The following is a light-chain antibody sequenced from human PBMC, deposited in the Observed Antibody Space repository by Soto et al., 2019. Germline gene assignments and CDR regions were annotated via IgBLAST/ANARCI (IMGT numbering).Light chain of an antibody. V-gene: IGKV1-9*01. CDR1: QGISSY. CDR3: QQLHSYPIT. CDR2: GAF. Sequence: DIQLTQSPSFLSASVGDRVTITCRASQGISSYLAWYQQKPGKAPKLLIYGAFTLQSGVPSRFSGSGSGTEFTLTISSLQPEDFATYFCQQLHSYPITFGQGTRLEIK. J-gene: IGKJ5*01.